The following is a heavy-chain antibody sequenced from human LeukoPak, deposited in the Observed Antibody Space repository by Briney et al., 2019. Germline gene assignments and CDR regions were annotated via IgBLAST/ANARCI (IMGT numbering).Heavy chain of an antibody. Sequence: ASVKVSCKASGYTFTSYDINWVRQATGQGLEWMGWMHPNSGNTGYAQKFQGRVTMTRNTSISTAYMELSSLRSEDTAVYYCARARSYRYCSGGSCYSKYNWFDPWGREPWSPSPQ. CDR1: GYTFTSYD. CDR3: ARARSYRYCSGGSCYSKYNWFDP. V-gene: IGHV1-8*01. CDR2: MHPNSGNT. J-gene: IGHJ5*02. D-gene: IGHD2-15*01.